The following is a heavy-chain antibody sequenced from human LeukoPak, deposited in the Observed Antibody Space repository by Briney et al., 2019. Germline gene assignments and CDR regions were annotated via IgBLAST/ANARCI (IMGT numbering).Heavy chain of an antibody. Sequence: PSETLSLTCTVSGGSISSSSYYWGWIRQPPGKGLEWIGSIYYSGSTYYNPSLKSRVTISVDTSKNQFSLKLSSATAANTAVYYWGRGKAAAHYYYYYMDVWGKGTTVTVSS. J-gene: IGHJ6*03. CDR3: GRGKAAAHYYYYYMDV. D-gene: IGHD6-13*01. CDR2: IYYSGST. CDR1: GGSISSSSYY. V-gene: IGHV4-39*07.